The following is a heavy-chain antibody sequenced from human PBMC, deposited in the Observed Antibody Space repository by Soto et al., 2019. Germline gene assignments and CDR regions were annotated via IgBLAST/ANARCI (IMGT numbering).Heavy chain of an antibody. J-gene: IGHJ2*01. CDR2: TYYRSKWYS. CDR1: GDSVSSNSVV. V-gene: IGHV6-1*01. Sequence: PSQTLSLTCAISGDSVSSNSVVWNWIRQSPSGGLEWLGRTYYRSKWYSEYAISVQSRITVNADTSKNQVSLQLDSVTPDDTAVYNCAKEPVGPDWYFDLWGRGTLVTVSS. CDR3: AKEPVGPDWYFDL.